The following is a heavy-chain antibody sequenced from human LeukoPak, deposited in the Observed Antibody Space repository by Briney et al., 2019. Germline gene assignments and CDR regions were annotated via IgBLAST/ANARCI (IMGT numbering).Heavy chain of an antibody. Sequence: SETLSLTCTVSGGSISSYYWSWIRQPPGKGLEWIGFIYYSGGTNYNPSLQSRVTISVDTSKNQLSLKLSSVTAADTAVYYCARAQYGGYYGMDVWGQGTTVTVSS. D-gene: IGHD2-8*01. CDR1: GGSISSYY. CDR2: IYYSGGT. CDR3: ARAQYGGYYGMDV. V-gene: IGHV4-59*01. J-gene: IGHJ6*02.